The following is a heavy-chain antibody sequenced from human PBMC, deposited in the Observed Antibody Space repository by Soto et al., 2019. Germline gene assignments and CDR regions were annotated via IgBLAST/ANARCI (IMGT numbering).Heavy chain of an antibody. CDR2: INPSGGST. J-gene: IGHJ5*02. Sequence: QVQLVQSGAEVKKPGASVKVSCKASGYTFTSYYMLWVRQAPGQGLEWMGIINPSGGSTSYAQKFQGRVTMTRDTSTSTVYMELSSLRSEDTAVYYCARDPENIVVVVAATPANWFDPWGQGTLVTVSS. CDR3: ARDPENIVVVVAATPANWFDP. D-gene: IGHD2-15*01. CDR1: GYTFTSYY. V-gene: IGHV1-46*01.